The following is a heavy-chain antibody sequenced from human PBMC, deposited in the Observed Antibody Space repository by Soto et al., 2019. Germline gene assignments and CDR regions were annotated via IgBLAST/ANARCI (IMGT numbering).Heavy chain of an antibody. J-gene: IGHJ5*02. V-gene: IGHV4-4*02. D-gene: IGHD3-22*01. CDR1: GGSISSSNW. CDR3: ARYYYDSSGYYPLGWFDP. Sequence: SSETLSLTCSVSGGSISSSNWWSWVRQPPGKGLEWIGEIYHSGSTNYTPSLKSRVTISVDKSKNQFSLKLSSVTAADTAVYYCARYYYDSSGYYPLGWFDPWGQGTLVTVSS. CDR2: IYHSGST.